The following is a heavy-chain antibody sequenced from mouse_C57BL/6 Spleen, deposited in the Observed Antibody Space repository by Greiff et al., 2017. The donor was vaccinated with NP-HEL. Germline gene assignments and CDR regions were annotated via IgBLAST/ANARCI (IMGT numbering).Heavy chain of an antibody. V-gene: IGHV3-6*01. J-gene: IGHJ2*01. CDR1: GYSITSGYY. Sequence: EVQLVESGPGLVKPSQSLSLTCSVTGYSITSGYYWNWIRQFPGNKLEWMGYISYDGSNNYNPSLKNRISITRDTSKNQFFLKLNSVTTEDTATYYCARAYYGSPYFDYWGQGTTLTVSS. CDR2: ISYDGSN. D-gene: IGHD1-1*01. CDR3: ARAYYGSPYFDY.